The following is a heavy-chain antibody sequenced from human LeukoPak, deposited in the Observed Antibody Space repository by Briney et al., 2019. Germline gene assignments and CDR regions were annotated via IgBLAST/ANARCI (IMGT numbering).Heavy chain of an antibody. V-gene: IGHV3-7*01. D-gene: IGHD3-22*01. CDR1: GFTFSSYW. Sequence: PGGSLRLSCAASGFTFSSYWMSWVRQAPGKGLEWVANIKQDGSEKYYVDSVKGRFTISRDNAKNSLYLQMNSLRAEDTAVYYCAREGGIYYDSSGYYFDYWGQGTLVTVSS. CDR2: IKQDGSEK. J-gene: IGHJ4*02. CDR3: AREGGIYYDSSGYYFDY.